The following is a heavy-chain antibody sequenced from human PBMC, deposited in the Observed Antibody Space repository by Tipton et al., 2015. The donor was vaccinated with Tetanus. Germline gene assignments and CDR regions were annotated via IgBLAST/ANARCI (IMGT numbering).Heavy chain of an antibody. D-gene: IGHD3-22*01. CDR1: RGSRSANY. V-gene: IGHV4-59*01. Sequence: TLSLTCAVSRGSRSANYWSWIRQSPGKGLEWIGHIQYNGITNYHPSLKSRVTISVDSSTSQFSLRLASVTAADTAVYYCACGSGYFDSSYHSPLDFWGRGTLVTVSS. CDR2: IQYNGIT. CDR3: ACGSGYFDSSYHSPLDF. J-gene: IGHJ4*02.